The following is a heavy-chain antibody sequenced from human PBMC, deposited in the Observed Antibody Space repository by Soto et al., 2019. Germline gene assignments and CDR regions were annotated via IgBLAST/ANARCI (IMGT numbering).Heavy chain of an antibody. CDR1: GFSLSNARMG. V-gene: IGHV2-26*01. Sequence: SGPTLVNPTETLTLTCTVSGFSLSNARMGVSWIRQPPGKALEWLAHIFSNDEKSYSTSLKSRLTISKDTSKSQVVLTMTNMDPVDTATYYCARIERSSGWTSGYYFDYWGQGTLVTVSS. J-gene: IGHJ4*02. CDR3: ARIERSSGWTSGYYFDY. D-gene: IGHD6-19*01. CDR2: IFSNDEK.